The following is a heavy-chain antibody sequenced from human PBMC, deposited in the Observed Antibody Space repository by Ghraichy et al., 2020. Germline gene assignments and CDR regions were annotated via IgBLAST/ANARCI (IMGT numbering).Heavy chain of an antibody. Sequence: SETLFLTCTVSGGSISSYYWSWIRQPPGKGLEWIGYIYTSGSTNYNPSLKSRVTISVDTSKNQFSLKLSSVTAADTAVYYCASSDRRYCSGGSCYSNFDYWAQGTLSTVSS. D-gene: IGHD2-15*01. V-gene: IGHV4-4*09. J-gene: IGHJ4*02. CDR2: IYTSGST. CDR3: ASSDRRYCSGGSCYSNFDY. CDR1: GGSISSYY.